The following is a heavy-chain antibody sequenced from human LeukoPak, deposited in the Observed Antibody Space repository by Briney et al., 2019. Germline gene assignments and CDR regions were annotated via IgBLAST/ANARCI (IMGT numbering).Heavy chain of an antibody. Sequence: GGSLRLSCAASEFTFNIFWMSWVRQAPGKGLEWVANIKEDGGEKNYVDSVKGRFTISRDNTKNSLYLQMDSLRAEDTAIYYCARDAHLSYASGFDYWGHGILVTVSS. CDR2: IKEDGGEK. V-gene: IGHV3-7*01. CDR1: EFTFNIFW. J-gene: IGHJ4*01. D-gene: IGHD3-10*01. CDR3: ARDAHLSYASGFDY.